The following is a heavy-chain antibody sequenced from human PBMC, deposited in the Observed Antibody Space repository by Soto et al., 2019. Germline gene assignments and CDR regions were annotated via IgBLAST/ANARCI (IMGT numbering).Heavy chain of an antibody. D-gene: IGHD3-22*01. CDR1: VLSLSTSGVG. V-gene: IGHV2-5*01. CDR3: GHRRQDSSY. Sequence: QITLKESGPTLVKPTQTLTLTCTFSVLSLSTSGVGVGWIRQTPGKALEWLALSYWTDDKRYSPSPKSTLTMPKETSKNQVVLTMTNMDPVDTATYYCGHRRQDSSYWGQGTWVTVSS. CDR2: SYWTDDK. J-gene: IGHJ4*02.